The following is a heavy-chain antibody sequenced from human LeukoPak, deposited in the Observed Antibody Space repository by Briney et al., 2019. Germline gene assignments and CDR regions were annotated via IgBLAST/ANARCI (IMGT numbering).Heavy chain of an antibody. V-gene: IGHV1-8*03. Sequence: ASVKVSCKASGHTFTSYDINWVRQATGQGLEWMGWMNPNSGNTGYAQKFQGRVTITRNTSISTAYMELSRLRSDDTAVYYCARENVVPAAVDAFDIWGQGTMVTVSS. J-gene: IGHJ3*02. D-gene: IGHD2-2*01. CDR2: MNPNSGNT. CDR3: ARENVVPAAVDAFDI. CDR1: GHTFTSYD.